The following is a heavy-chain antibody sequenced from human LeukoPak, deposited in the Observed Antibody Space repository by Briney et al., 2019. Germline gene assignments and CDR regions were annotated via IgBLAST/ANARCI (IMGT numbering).Heavy chain of an antibody. V-gene: IGHV4-61*02. CDR1: GGSISSGSHY. CDR3: ARIWFGDRNNYFDY. Sequence: SSETLSLTCTVSGGSISSGSHYWSWIRQPAGKGLEWIGRIYASGSTNYNPSLTSRVTISVDTSKNQFSLNLSSVTAADTAVYYCARIWFGDRNNYFDYWGQGTLVTVSS. CDR2: IYASGST. D-gene: IGHD3-10*01. J-gene: IGHJ4*02.